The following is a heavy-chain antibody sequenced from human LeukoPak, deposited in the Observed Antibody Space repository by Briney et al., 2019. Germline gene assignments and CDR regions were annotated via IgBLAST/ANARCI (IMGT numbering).Heavy chain of an antibody. J-gene: IGHJ4*02. CDR1: GGSFSGYY. CDR3: ARGRNTAMVVFDY. V-gene: IGHV4-34*01. Sequence: PSXXLSLTCXXYGGSFSGYYWSWIRQPPGKGLEWIGEINHSGSTNYNPSLKSRVTISVDTSKNQFSLKLSSVTAADTAVYYCARGRNTAMVVFDYWGQGTLVTVSS. CDR2: INHSGST. D-gene: IGHD5-18*01.